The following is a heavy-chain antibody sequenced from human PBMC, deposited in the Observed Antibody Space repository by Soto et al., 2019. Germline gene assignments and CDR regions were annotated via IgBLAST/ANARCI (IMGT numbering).Heavy chain of an antibody. Sequence: GGSLRLSCAASGFTFSDYYMSWIRQAPGKGLEWVSYISSSGSTIYYADSVKGRFTISRDNAKNSLYLQMNSLRAEDTAVYYCARDQVTTQVFGNWFDPWGQGTLVTVSS. CDR2: ISSSGSTI. D-gene: IGHD4-17*01. J-gene: IGHJ5*02. CDR1: GFTFSDYY. CDR3: ARDQVTTQVFGNWFDP. V-gene: IGHV3-11*01.